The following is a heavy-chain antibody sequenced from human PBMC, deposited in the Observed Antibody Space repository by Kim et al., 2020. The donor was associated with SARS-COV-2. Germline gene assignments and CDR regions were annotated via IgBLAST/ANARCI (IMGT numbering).Heavy chain of an antibody. CDR3: TGASWDGNGYPLFAS. Sequence: GGSLRLSCEASGFGFSDSYMNWIRQVPGKGLEWLSYISHTSKTIYYADSVRGRFTISRDNAKKSVSLQMNNLRTDDTAVYYCTGASWDGNGYPLFASWG. V-gene: IGHV3-11*04. D-gene: IGHD3-22*01. J-gene: IGHJ5*01. CDR2: ISHTSKTI. CDR1: GFGFSDSY.